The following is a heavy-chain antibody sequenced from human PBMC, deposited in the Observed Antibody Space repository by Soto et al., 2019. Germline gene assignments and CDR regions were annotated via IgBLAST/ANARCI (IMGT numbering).Heavy chain of an antibody. CDR2: SIPIFGTA. CDR1: GGTXNNYP. V-gene: IGHV1-69*13. Sequence: SXKVSYKASGGTXNNYPIPLVRQAPGQGLEWMGGSIPIFGTANYAQKLQGRVTISVDESKSTAYMEPSSLRSEETAVYYCARGRGYSGDDHYYYFDMDVWGQGPTVTVS. CDR3: ARGRGYSGDDHYYYFDMDV. J-gene: IGHJ6*02. D-gene: IGHD5-12*01.